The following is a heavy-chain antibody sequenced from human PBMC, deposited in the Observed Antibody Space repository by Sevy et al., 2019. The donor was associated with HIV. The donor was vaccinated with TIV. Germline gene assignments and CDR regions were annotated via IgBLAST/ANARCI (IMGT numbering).Heavy chain of an antibody. V-gene: IGHV1-18*01. Sequence: ASVKVSCKASGYTFTSYGISWVRQAPGQGLEWMGWISCYNGNTNYAQKFQGRDTMTTDTSTSTAYMELRSLRSDDTAVFYCARVPSGSYWSWFDPWGQGTLVTVSS. D-gene: IGHD1-26*01. CDR3: ARVPSGSYWSWFDP. CDR2: ISCYNGNT. CDR1: GYTFTSYG. J-gene: IGHJ5*02.